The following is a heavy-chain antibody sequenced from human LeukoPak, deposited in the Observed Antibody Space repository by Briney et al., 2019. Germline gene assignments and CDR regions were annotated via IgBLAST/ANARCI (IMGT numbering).Heavy chain of an antibody. D-gene: IGHD3-16*01. V-gene: IGHV3-23*01. CDR3: AKALPHFTFAFDI. J-gene: IGHJ3*02. Sequence: PGGSLRLSCAASGYTFSSYAMSWVRQAPGKGLEWVSSISGSGGSTYYADSVKGRFTISRDNSKNTLYLQMNSLGAEDTAIYYCAKALPHFTFAFDIWGQGTMVTVSS. CDR2: ISGSGGST. CDR1: GYTFSSYA.